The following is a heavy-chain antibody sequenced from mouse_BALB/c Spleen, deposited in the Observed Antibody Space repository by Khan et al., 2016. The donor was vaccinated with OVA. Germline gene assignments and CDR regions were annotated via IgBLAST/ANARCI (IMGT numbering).Heavy chain of an antibody. Sequence: QVQLKESGPGLVQPSQSLSITCTVSGFSLTSYGIHWVRQSPGKGLEWLGVIWSGGSTDYDAAFISRLSISKDNSKSQVFFKMNGLQGNDTAIYYCARNYDYDEGLVYWGQGTLVTVSA. V-gene: IGHV2-2*02. CDR2: IWSGGST. D-gene: IGHD2-4*01. CDR3: ARNYDYDEGLVY. J-gene: IGHJ3*01. CDR1: GFSLTSYG.